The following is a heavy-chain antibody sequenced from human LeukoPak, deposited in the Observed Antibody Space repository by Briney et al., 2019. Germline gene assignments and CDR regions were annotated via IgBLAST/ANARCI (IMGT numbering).Heavy chain of an antibody. CDR3: ANEIRPNDY. V-gene: IGHV3-23*01. Sequence: GGSLRLSCAASAFYFSSHAMTWVRQAPGKGLEWVSAISISGSKRYYADSVKGRFTISRDNSKNTLYLQMDSLRAEDTAVYYCANEIRPNDYWGQGTLVTVSS. D-gene: IGHD3-10*01. CDR2: ISISGSKR. CDR1: AFYFSSHA. J-gene: IGHJ4*02.